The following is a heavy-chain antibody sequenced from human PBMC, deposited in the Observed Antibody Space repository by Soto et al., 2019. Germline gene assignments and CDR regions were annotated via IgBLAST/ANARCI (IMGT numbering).Heavy chain of an antibody. J-gene: IGHJ4*02. CDR1: GGSISRYY. CDR2: IYYSGST. V-gene: IGHV4-59*01. D-gene: IGHD2-15*01. Sequence: QVQLQESGPGLVKPSETLSLTCTVSGGSISRYYWSWIRQSPGKGLEWIWCIYYSGSTNYNPSLKSRVTISVDTSKYQLSLKLSSVTAADTAVYYCARNTDGGNYDYWGQGTLVTVSS. CDR3: ARNTDGGNYDY.